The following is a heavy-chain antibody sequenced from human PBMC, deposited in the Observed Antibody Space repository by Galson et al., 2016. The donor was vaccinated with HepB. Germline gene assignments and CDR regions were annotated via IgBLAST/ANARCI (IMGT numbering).Heavy chain of an antibody. V-gene: IGHV3-23*01. CDR2: ISSTSHST. D-gene: IGHD3-3*01. Sequence: SLRLSCAASGFTFSTSAMSWVRQAPGQGLEWVSAISSTSHSTYYADSVKGRFTISRDNAKNTLFLQMDSLKIDDTAVYYCAKGWGGPDSWGQGTLVTVSS. J-gene: IGHJ4*02. CDR3: AKGWGGPDS. CDR1: GFTFSTSA.